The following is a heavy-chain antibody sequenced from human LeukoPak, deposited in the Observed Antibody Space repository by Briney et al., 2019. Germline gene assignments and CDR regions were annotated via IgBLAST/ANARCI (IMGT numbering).Heavy chain of an antibody. J-gene: IGHJ4*02. CDR1: GYPFTGYY. CDR3: ARDLVGIVGNGDY. V-gene: IGHV1-2*02. D-gene: IGHD2/OR15-2a*01. Sequence: ASVKVSCKASGYPFTGYYIHWVRQAPGQGVEWMGWINPKSGTTNYAERFQGRVTMTTDTSISTAYLELSGLTYDDTAVYYCARDLVGIVGNGDYWGQGTRVTVSS. CDR2: INPKSGTT.